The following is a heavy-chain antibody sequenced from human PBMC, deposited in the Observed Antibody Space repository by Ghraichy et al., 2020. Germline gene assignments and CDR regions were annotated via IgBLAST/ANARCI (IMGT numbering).Heavy chain of an antibody. CDR2: ISGSGGST. CDR3: AVMVVVPAAISRKTDAFDI. CDR1: GFTFSSYA. Sequence: GGSLRLSCAASGFTFSSYAMSWVRQAPGKGLEWVSAISGSGGSTYYADSVKGRFTISRDNSKNTLYLQMNSLRAEDTAVYYCAVMVVVPAAISRKTDAFDIWGQGTMVTVSS. V-gene: IGHV3-23*01. J-gene: IGHJ3*02. D-gene: IGHD2-2*01.